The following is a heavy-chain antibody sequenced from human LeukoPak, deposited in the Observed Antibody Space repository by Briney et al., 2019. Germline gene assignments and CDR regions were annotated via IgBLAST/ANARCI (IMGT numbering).Heavy chain of an antibody. V-gene: IGHV3-49*04. D-gene: IGHD3-16*01. CDR1: GFTFSDYS. Sequence: AGGSLRLSCTASGFTFSDYSMTWVRQAPGKGLEWVGFIRSKTYGGTTEYAASVKGRFTISRDDSKSIAYLQMNSLRAEDTSVYYCARDWGEGFFSMAFDIWGQGTMVTVSS. CDR3: ARDWGEGFFSMAFDI. J-gene: IGHJ3*02. CDR2: IRSKTYGGTT.